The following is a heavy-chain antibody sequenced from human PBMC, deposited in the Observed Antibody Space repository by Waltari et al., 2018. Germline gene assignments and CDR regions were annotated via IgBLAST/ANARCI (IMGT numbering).Heavy chain of an antibody. CDR3: GRHFGVVLTHFYYYGMDV. D-gene: IGHD3-3*01. J-gene: IGHJ6*02. V-gene: IGHV1-3*01. CDR1: GYTFTTFS. CDR2: INAANGNT. Sequence: QVQLVQSGAEVKKPGASVKVSCKASGYTFTTFSIHWVRQAPGQRLEWMGWINAANGNTKYAQKFEDRVTISRDTSASTAYMELSSVRSDDTAVYYCGRHFGVVLTHFYYYGMDVWGQGTTVTVSS.